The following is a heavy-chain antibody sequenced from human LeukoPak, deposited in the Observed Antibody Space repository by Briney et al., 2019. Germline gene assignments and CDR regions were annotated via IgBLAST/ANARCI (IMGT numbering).Heavy chain of an antibody. V-gene: IGHV1-2*02. CDR2: INPNSGCS. Sequence: ASVNVSCKASGYTFIGYYMHWVRQAPGRGLDGMGLINPNSGCSNYAQKFQGRVTMTRDTSISTAYMELSRLRSDDTAVYYCARGIVPAAMGWFIHYYYYYGMDVWGQGTTVTVSS. D-gene: IGHD2-2*01. J-gene: IGHJ6*02. CDR3: ARGIVPAAMGWFIHYYYYYGMDV. CDR1: GYTFIGYY.